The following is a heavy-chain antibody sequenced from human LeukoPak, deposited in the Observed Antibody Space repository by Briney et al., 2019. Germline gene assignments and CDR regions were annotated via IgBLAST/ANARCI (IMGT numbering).Heavy chain of an antibody. CDR3: ARDSDYGDHALDP. D-gene: IGHD4-17*01. CDR1: GSSINRGDYY. V-gene: IGHV4-31*03. Sequence: PSQTLSLTCIVSGSSINRGDYYWTWIRQHPGRGLESIGYIHYSGSTYYNTSLKSRVTISGDRSKNQFSLELTSVTAADTAVYYCARDSDYGDHALDPWGQGTLVTVSS. J-gene: IGHJ5*02. CDR2: IHYSGST.